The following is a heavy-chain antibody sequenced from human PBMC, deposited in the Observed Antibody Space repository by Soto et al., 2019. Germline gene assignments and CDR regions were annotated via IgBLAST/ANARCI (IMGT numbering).Heavy chain of an antibody. CDR1: GGSISSSSYY. Sequence: SETLSLTCTVSGGSISSSSYYWGWIRQPPGKGLEWIGSIYYSGSTYYNPSLKSRVTISVDTSKNQFSLKLSSVTAADTAVYYCARTVTTVTTAHFDYWGQGTLVTVSS. CDR3: ARTVTTVTTAHFDY. D-gene: IGHD4-17*01. V-gene: IGHV4-39*01. CDR2: IYYSGST. J-gene: IGHJ4*02.